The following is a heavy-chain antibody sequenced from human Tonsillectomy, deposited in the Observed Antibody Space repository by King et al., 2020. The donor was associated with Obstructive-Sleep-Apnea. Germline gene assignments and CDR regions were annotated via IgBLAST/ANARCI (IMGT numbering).Heavy chain of an antibody. CDR1: GFTFSSYA. D-gene: IGHD1-26*01. Sequence: QLVQSGGGVVQPGRSLRLSCAASGFTFSSYAMHWVRQAPGKGLEWVALISYDGSKKYYSDSVKGRFTISRDNSKNTLYLQTNSLRAEDTAVYYCARDKVLSGRLDYWGQGTLVTVSS. CDR2: ISYDGSKK. V-gene: IGHV3-30-3*01. CDR3: ARDKVLSGRLDY. J-gene: IGHJ4*02.